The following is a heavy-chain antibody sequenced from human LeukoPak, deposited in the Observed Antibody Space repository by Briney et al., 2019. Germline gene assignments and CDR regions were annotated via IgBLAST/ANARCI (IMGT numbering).Heavy chain of an antibody. Sequence: QPGGSLRLSCAASGFTVSSNYMSWVRQAPGKGLEWVSVIYGGGNIYYADSVKGRFTISRDNSKNTLYLQMNSLRAEDTAVYYCARGAGYNYPYYFDYWGQGTLVTVSS. CDR3: ARGAGYNYPYYFDY. CDR2: IYGGGNI. D-gene: IGHD5-24*01. J-gene: IGHJ4*02. V-gene: IGHV3-53*01. CDR1: GFTVSSNY.